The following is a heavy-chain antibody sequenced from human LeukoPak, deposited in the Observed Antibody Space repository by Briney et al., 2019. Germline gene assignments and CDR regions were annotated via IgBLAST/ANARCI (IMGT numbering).Heavy chain of an antibody. Sequence: GGSLRLSCAASGFTLSSYSMNWVRQAPGKGLEWVSYITSSSSTMYYADSVKGRFTISRDNAKNSLYLQMNSLRAEDTAVYYCARDVTDSSGGVFDYWGQGTLVTVSS. J-gene: IGHJ4*02. CDR2: ITSSSSTM. CDR1: GFTLSSYS. CDR3: ARDVTDSSGGVFDY. V-gene: IGHV3-48*01. D-gene: IGHD3-22*01.